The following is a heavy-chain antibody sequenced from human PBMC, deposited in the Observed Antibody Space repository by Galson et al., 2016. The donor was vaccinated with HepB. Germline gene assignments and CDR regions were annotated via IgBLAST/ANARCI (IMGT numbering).Heavy chain of an antibody. Sequence: SLRLSCAASGFSFGVYYMAWIRQAPGKGLEWVSSISGGSTYTHYADSVKGRSTIYRDDARNSLFLQVNGLRAEDTAVYYCARENWGTFDWWGQGTPVTVSS. J-gene: IGHJ4*02. CDR2: ISGGSTYT. D-gene: IGHD3-16*01. CDR3: ARENWGTFDW. V-gene: IGHV3-11*06. CDR1: GFSFGVYY.